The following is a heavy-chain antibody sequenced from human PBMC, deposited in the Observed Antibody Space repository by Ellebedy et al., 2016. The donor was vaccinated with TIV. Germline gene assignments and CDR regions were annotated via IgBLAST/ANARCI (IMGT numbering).Heavy chain of an antibody. CDR1: GHTFTSYG. Sequence: ASVKVSXXASGHTFTSYGIHWVRQAPGQRLEWMGWINTGNGNTKYSQKFQDRVTITTDTSATTASMELSSLMSEDTAVYYCATREWQEPMDVWGQGTTVTVSS. V-gene: IGHV1-3*04. J-gene: IGHJ6*02. D-gene: IGHD3-3*01. CDR2: INTGNGNT. CDR3: ATREWQEPMDV.